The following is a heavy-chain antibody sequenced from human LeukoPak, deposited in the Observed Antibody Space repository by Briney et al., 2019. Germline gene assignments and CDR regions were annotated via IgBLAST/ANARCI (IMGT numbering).Heavy chain of an antibody. CDR1: GYTLTELS. CDR2: IIPIFGTA. V-gene: IGHV1-69*05. CDR3: ASPNSYYDFWSGYSPGAKEDAFDI. Sequence: SVKVSCKVSGYTLTELSMRWVRQAPGQGLEWMGGIIPIFGTANYAQKFQGRVTITTDESTSTAYMELSSLRSEDTAVYYCASPNSYYDFWSGYSPGAKEDAFDIWGQGTMVTVSS. J-gene: IGHJ3*02. D-gene: IGHD3-3*01.